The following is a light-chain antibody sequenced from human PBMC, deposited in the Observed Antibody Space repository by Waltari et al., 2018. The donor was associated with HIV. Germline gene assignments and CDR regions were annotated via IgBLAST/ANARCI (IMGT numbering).Light chain of an antibody. CDR3: ASWDDSLHGYV. CDR1: SSNIVNHA. CDR2: YDD. J-gene: IGLJ1*01. Sequence: QSVLTQQPSVSGAPGPRVIFSCSGGSSNIVNHALHWYQHLPGRTPTLLIYYDDLLPSGVSERFSASKSGTSASLAISGLQSEDEGDYYCASWDDSLHGYVFGSGTKISV. V-gene: IGLV1-36*01.